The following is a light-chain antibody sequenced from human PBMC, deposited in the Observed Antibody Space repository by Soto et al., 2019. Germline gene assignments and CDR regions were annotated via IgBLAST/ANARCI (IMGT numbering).Light chain of an antibody. Sequence: DIQLTQSPSFLSASVGDRVTITCRASQGINIFLAWFQQKPGKAPNLLISAASTLQSGVPSRFSGSGSGTEFTLTIRSLQPEDFATYFCQEYNNYPWTFGQGTKVDIK. CDR1: QGINIF. CDR2: AAS. J-gene: IGKJ1*01. V-gene: IGKV1-9*01. CDR3: QEYNNYPWT.